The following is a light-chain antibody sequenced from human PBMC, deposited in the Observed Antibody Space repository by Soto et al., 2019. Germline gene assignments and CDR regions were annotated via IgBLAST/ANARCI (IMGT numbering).Light chain of an antibody. Sequence: DIQMTQSPSTLSASVGDRVSITCRANQSISSWLAWYQQIPGKAPNLLIYLASSLESGVPSRFSGSGSGTEFTLTISSLQPGDFATYYCQQYHSYPWTFGQGTKVEIK. CDR2: LAS. CDR1: QSISSW. V-gene: IGKV1-5*03. J-gene: IGKJ1*01. CDR3: QQYHSYPWT.